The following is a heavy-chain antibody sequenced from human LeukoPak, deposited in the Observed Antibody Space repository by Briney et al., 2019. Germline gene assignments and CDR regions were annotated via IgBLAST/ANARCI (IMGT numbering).Heavy chain of an antibody. J-gene: IGHJ6*03. CDR1: GFTFTSSA. CDR2: IVVGSGNT. D-gene: IGHD3-3*01. CDR3: ARANSLYDFWSGREDYYYMDV. Sequence: GASVKVSCKASGFTFTSSAMQWVRQARGQRLEWIGWIVVGSGNTNYAQKFQERVTITRDMSTSTAYMELSSLRSEDTAVYYCARANSLYDFWSGREDYYYMDVWGKGTTVTVSS. V-gene: IGHV1-58*02.